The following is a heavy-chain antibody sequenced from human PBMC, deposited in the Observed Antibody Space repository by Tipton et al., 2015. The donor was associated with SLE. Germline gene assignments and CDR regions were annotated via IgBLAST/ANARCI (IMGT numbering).Heavy chain of an antibody. CDR2: IYTNENT. J-gene: IGHJ2*01. V-gene: IGHV4-4*07. CDR3: AREFLNPVTTVHYYFDL. CDR1: GGSISSYF. Sequence: TLSLTCTVSGGSISSYFWSWIRQPPGGGLEWVGRIYTNENTNYNPSLNRRVTMSVDTSKNHFSLKLISVTAADTAVYYCAREFLNPVTTVHYYFDLWGRGTLVTVSS. D-gene: IGHD4-11*01.